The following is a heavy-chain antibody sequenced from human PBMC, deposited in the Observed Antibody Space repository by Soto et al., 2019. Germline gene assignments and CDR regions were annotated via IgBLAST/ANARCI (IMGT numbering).Heavy chain of an antibody. Sequence: QLQLQESGPGLVKPSETLSLTCTVSGGSISSSSYYWGWIRQPPGKGLEWIGSIYYSGSTYYNPSLKSRVTISVDTSKNQFSLKLSSVTAADTAVYDCASARWGSGSYYNPFDAFDIWGQGTMVTVSS. CDR2: IYYSGST. CDR1: GGSISSSSYY. CDR3: ASARWGSGSYYNPFDAFDI. V-gene: IGHV4-39*01. J-gene: IGHJ3*02. D-gene: IGHD3-10*01.